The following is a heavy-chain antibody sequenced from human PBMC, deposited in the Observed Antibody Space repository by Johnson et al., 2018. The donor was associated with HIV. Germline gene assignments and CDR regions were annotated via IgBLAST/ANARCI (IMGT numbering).Heavy chain of an antibody. Sequence: QVQLVESGGGAVQPGKSLRLSCAASGFTFSGYGMHWVRQAPGKGLEWVAVISYDGSNKYYADSVKGLFTISRDNSKNTLYLQMNSLRSEDMAVYYCARGCGDCYPGDDAFDIWGQGTMVTVSS. CDR1: GFTFSGYG. CDR3: ARGCGDCYPGDDAFDI. J-gene: IGHJ3*02. V-gene: IGHV3-30*03. D-gene: IGHD2-21*02. CDR2: ISYDGSNK.